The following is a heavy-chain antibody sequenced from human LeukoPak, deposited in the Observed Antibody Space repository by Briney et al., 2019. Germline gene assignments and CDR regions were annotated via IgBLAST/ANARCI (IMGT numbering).Heavy chain of an antibody. D-gene: IGHD1-26*01. J-gene: IGHJ3*02. CDR3: ARDRGSYFVPDAFDI. CDR1: GFTFSSYW. V-gene: IGHV3-7*01. Sequence: GGSLRLSCAASGFTFSSYWMSWVRQAPGKGLEWVANIKQDGSEKYYVDSVEGRFTISRDNAKNSLYLQMNSLRAEDTAVYYCARDRGSYFVPDAFDIWGQGTMVTVSS. CDR2: IKQDGSEK.